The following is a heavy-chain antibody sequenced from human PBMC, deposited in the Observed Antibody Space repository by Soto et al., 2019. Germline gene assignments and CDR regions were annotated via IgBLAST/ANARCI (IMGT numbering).Heavy chain of an antibody. J-gene: IGHJ6*02. Sequence: QVQLVESGGGVVQPGRSLRLSCAASGFIFSTSAMYWDRQAPGKGLEWVAVISFDGNNKYYADSVKGRFTISRDDSKNTLYLQMNSLRAEDTSVYYCAKEGWQRFHNYNATDVWGQGTTVTVSS. V-gene: IGHV3-30-3*01. D-gene: IGHD5-12*01. CDR1: GFIFSTSA. CDR3: AKEGWQRFHNYNATDV. CDR2: ISFDGNNK.